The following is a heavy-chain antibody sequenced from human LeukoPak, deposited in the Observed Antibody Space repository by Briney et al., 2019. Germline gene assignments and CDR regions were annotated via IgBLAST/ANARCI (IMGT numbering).Heavy chain of an antibody. J-gene: IGHJ4*02. CDR1: GYTFTAYY. CDR3: ARVGSITARKNYFDY. Sequence: ASVKVSCKAAGYTFTAYYIHWVRQAPGQGLEWMGWINPNSGGTNSAQKFQGRVTMTRDSSISTAYMEISRQTSDDTAVYHCARVGSITARKNYFDYWGQGTLVTVSS. D-gene: IGHD6-6*01. CDR2: INPNSGGT. V-gene: IGHV1-2*02.